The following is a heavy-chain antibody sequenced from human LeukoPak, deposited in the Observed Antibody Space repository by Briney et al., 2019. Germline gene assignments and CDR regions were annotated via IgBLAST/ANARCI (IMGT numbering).Heavy chain of an antibody. Sequence: SETLSLTCTVSGGSISSYYWSWIRQPPGKGLEWIGYIYYRGSPIYSPSLKSRVTISVDTSKNQFSLKVTSVTAADTAVYYCARRSWADYWGQGTLVTVSS. J-gene: IGHJ4*02. CDR2: IYYRGSP. CDR1: GGSISSYY. V-gene: IGHV4-59*01. D-gene: IGHD1-26*01. CDR3: ARRSWADY.